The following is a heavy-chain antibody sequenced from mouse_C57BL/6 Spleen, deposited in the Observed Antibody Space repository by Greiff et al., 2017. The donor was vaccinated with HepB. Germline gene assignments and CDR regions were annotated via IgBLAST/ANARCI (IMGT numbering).Heavy chain of an antibody. CDR2: FYPGSGSI. D-gene: IGHD2-1*01. J-gene: IGHJ3*01. Sequence: VKLMESGAELVKPGASVKLSCKASGYTFTEYTIHWVKQRSGQGLEWIGWFYPGSGSIKYNEKFKDKATLTADKSSSTVYMELSRLTSEDSAVYFCARHGGIYYGNYEGFAYWGQGTLVTVSA. CDR3: ARHGGIYYGNYEGFAY. V-gene: IGHV1-62-2*01. CDR1: GYTFTEYT.